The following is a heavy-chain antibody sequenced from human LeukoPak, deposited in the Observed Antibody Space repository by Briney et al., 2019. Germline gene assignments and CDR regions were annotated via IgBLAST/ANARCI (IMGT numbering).Heavy chain of an antibody. D-gene: IGHD2-8*02. J-gene: IGHJ4*02. CDR3: ATSSGAPGNM. V-gene: IGHV3-7*01. CDR2: INQDGSVI. CDR1: GGYW. Sequence: PGGSLRLSCAVSGGYWMSWVRQAPGKALEWVVNINQDGSVIYYVDSVKARFTISRDNAKNSLYLQMNSLRAEDTGVYYCATSSGAPGNMWGQGTLVTVSS.